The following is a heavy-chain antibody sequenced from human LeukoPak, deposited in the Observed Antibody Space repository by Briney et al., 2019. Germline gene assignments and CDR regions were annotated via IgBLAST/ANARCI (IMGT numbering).Heavy chain of an antibody. CDR2: INPNSGGT. CDR3: ARVHERLSGVDI. CDR1: GYTFTGYY. V-gene: IGHV1-2*02. D-gene: IGHD1-1*01. Sequence: ASVKVSCKASGYTFTGYYMHWVRQAPGQGLEWMGWINPNSGGTNYAQKFQGRGTMTRDTSISTAYMELSRLRSDDTDVYYCARVHERLSGVDIWGQGTMVTVSS. J-gene: IGHJ3*02.